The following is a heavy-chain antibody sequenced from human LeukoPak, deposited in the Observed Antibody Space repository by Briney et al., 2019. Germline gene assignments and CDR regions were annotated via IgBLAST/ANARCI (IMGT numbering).Heavy chain of an antibody. CDR1: AGSISSSNW. Sequence: PSETLTLTCAVSAGSISSSNWWSWVRQPPGKGLEWIGEIYHSGSTNYNPSLKSRVTISVDKSKNQFSLKLSSVTAADTAVYYCARRRDEGQLVDYWGQGTLVTVSS. D-gene: IGHD6-13*01. V-gene: IGHV4-4*02. CDR2: IYHSGST. CDR3: ARRRDEGQLVDY. J-gene: IGHJ4*02.